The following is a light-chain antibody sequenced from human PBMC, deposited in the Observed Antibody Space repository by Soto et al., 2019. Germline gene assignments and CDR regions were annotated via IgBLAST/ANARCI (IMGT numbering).Light chain of an antibody. CDR2: GAS. CDR3: QQYNNFWT. V-gene: IGKV3-15*01. Sequence: EIVITQTPVILSVSPGETATLSCRASQSVSSNLAWYQQKRGQAPRLLIYGASTRATDIPARFSGSGSGTEFTLTISSLQSEDFAVYYSQQYNNFWTFGQGTKVEIK. CDR1: QSVSSN. J-gene: IGKJ1*01.